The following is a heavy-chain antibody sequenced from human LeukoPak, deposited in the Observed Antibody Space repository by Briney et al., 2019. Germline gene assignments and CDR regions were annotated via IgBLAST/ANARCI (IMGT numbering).Heavy chain of an antibody. Sequence: GGSLRLSCTASGFTFSSYAMNWVRQAPGKGLEWVSGIGAGGTFTYYADSVKGRFTIFRDNSRNTLYLQMNSLRADDTAVYYCAKGADCGGDCWYFDYWGQGTLVTVSS. CDR1: GFTFSSYA. CDR3: AKGADCGGDCWYFDY. V-gene: IGHV3-23*01. D-gene: IGHD2-21*02. J-gene: IGHJ4*02. CDR2: IGAGGTFT.